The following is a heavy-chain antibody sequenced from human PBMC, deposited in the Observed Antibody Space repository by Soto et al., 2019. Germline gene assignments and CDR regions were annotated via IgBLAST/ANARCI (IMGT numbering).Heavy chain of an antibody. Sequence: QVQLQQWGAGLLKPSETLSLTCAVYGGSFSGYQWSWIRQTPGKGLEWIGEINDSGNINFNPSLKSRGTILLDTPKNQLSLKLSSVTAADSAVYYCARGLILWFGDLSRRGGYYYYMDVWGKGTTVTVSS. J-gene: IGHJ6*03. V-gene: IGHV4-34*01. CDR1: GGSFSGYQ. CDR2: INDSGNI. D-gene: IGHD3-10*01. CDR3: ARGLILWFGDLSRRGGYYYYMDV.